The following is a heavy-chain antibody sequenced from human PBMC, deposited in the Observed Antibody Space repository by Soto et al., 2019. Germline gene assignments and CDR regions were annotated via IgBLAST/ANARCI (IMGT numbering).Heavy chain of an antibody. CDR3: ATTGPY. CDR2: IWFDGSNK. Sequence: QVQLVESGGGVVQPGRSLRLSCAASGFTFSSYGMHWVRQAPGKGLEWVAVIWFDGSNKFYADSVKGRFTISRHNSKHAVSLQLTSLRDEVSAAYYCATTGPYWGQGTLITVSS. CDR1: GFTFSSYG. V-gene: IGHV3-33*01. J-gene: IGHJ4*02.